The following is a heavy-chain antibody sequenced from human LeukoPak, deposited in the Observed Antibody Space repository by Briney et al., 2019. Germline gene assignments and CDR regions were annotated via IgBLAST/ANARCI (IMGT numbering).Heavy chain of an antibody. CDR3: TTDPSSGYYYVDY. D-gene: IGHD3-22*01. Sequence: GGSLRLSCAASGFTFSSYAMSWARQAPGKGLEWVGRIKSKTDGGTTDYAAPVKGRFTISRDDSKNTLYLQMNSLKTEDTAVYYCTTDPSSGYYYVDYWGQGTLVTVSS. CDR1: GFTFSSYA. CDR2: IKSKTDGGTT. V-gene: IGHV3-15*01. J-gene: IGHJ4*02.